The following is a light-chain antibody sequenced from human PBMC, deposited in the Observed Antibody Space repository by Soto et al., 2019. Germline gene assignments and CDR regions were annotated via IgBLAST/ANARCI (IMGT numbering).Light chain of an antibody. CDR1: QGISSY. CDR2: AAS. V-gene: IGKV1-8*01. J-gene: IGKJ3*01. Sequence: AIRMTQSPSSLSASTGDRVTITCRASQGISSYLAWYQQKPGKAPKLLIYAASTLQSGVPSRFSGSGSGTDFTLTXSCXXXXXXXXXXXXQYYSYPQTFGPGTKVDIK. CDR3: XQYYSYPQT.